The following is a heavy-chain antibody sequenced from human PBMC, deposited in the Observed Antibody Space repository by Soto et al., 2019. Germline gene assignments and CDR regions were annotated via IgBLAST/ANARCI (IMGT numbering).Heavy chain of an antibody. V-gene: IGHV3-23*01. J-gene: IGHJ4*02. CDR2: ISDDGGNT. Sequence: GGSLRLSCAASGFTFSSYAMSWVRQAPGKGLEWVAAISDDGGNTYYADSVKGRFTISRDNSKNTLYLQMNSLRAEDTAVYYCAKGESDYGDDKLDYWGQGTLVTVSS. CDR1: GFTFSSYA. CDR3: AKGESDYGDDKLDY. D-gene: IGHD4-17*01.